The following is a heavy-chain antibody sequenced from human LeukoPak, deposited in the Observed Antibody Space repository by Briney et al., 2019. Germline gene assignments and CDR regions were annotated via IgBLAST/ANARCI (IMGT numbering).Heavy chain of an antibody. CDR3: ARLSGSYYYYYGMDV. CDR1: GYSFTSYW. CDR2: IYPGDSDT. V-gene: IGHV5-51*01. J-gene: IGHJ6*02. D-gene: IGHD1-26*01. Sequence: GESLKISCKGSGYSFTSYWIGWVRQMPGKGLEWIGIIYPGDSDTRYSPSFQGQVTISADKSISTAYLQWSSLKASDTAMYYCARLSGSYYYYYGMDVWGQGTTVTVSS.